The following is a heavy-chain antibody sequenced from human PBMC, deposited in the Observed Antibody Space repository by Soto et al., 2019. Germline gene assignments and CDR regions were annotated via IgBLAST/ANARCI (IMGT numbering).Heavy chain of an antibody. CDR2: ITGGVGGT. D-gene: IGHD3-16*01. Sequence: EVRLLESGGGLVQPGGSLRLSCAASGFTFTPYAMTWVRQARGKGLEWVSVITGGVGGTYYADSVKGRFTISRDNSKGTMYLPLNNLRAEDTAVYYCVEFQWGNLNQWYCDYWGQGTLVTVSS. V-gene: IGHV3-23*01. J-gene: IGHJ4*02. CDR1: GFTFTPYA. CDR3: VEFQWGNLNQWYCDY.